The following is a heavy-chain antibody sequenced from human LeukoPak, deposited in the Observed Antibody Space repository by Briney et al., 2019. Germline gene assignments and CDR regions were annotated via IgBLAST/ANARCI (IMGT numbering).Heavy chain of an antibody. CDR3: ARVPVEPYYYYGMDV. V-gene: IGHV4-31*03. Sequence: SETLSLTCTVSGGSISSGGYYWSWIRQHPGKGLEWIGYIYYSGSTYYNPSLKSRVTISVDTFKNQFSLKLSSVTAADTAVYYCARVPVEPYYYYGMDVWGQGTTVTVSS. CDR1: GGSISSGGYY. D-gene: IGHD1-14*01. J-gene: IGHJ6*02. CDR2: IYYSGST.